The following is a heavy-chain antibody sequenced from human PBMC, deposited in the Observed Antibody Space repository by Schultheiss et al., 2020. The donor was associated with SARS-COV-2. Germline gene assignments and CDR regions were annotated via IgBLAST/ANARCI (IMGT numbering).Heavy chain of an antibody. J-gene: IGHJ4*02. V-gene: IGHV3-30*18. CDR3: AKDFFRGRYYFDY. Sequence: GGSLRLSFAASGFTFSSYDMHWVRQAPGKGLEWVAVISYDGSNKYYADSVKGRFTISRDNSKNTLYLQMNSLRAEDTAVYYCAKDFFRGRYYFDYWGQGTLVTVSS. CDR2: ISYDGSNK. D-gene: IGHD3-10*01. CDR1: GFTFSSYD.